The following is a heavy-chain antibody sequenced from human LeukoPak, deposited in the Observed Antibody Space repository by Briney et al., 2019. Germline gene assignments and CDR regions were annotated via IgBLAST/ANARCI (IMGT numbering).Heavy chain of an antibody. Sequence: ASVNVSCKASGGTFSSYIISWVRQAPGQGLEWMGRIIPILGIANYAQKFQGRVTITADKSTSTAYMELSSLGSEDTAVYYCARSLTPGGFDYWGQGTLVTVSS. CDR3: ARSLTPGGFDY. J-gene: IGHJ4*02. CDR2: IIPILGIA. D-gene: IGHD1-1*01. CDR1: GGTFSSYI. V-gene: IGHV1-69*02.